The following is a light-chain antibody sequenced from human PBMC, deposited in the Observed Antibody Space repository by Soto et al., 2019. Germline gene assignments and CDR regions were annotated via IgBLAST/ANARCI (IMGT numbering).Light chain of an antibody. CDR2: GAS. V-gene: IGKV3-20*01. J-gene: IGKJ1*01. CDR3: KQYGSSVT. Sequence: EIVLTQAPGTLSLSPGERATLSCRASQSVSSSYLAWYQQKPGQAPRLLIYGASSRATGIPDRFSGSGSGTDFTLTISRLEPEDFAVYYCKQYGSSVTFGQGTKVEIK. CDR1: QSVSSSY.